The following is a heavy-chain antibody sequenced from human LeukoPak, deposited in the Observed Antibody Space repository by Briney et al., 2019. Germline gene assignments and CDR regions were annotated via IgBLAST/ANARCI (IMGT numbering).Heavy chain of an antibody. Sequence: GGSLRLSCAASGFTFSSYEMNWVRQAPGKGLEWVSYISSSSSTIYYADSVKGRFTISRDNAKNSLYLQMNSLRAEDTAVYYCARDRYYYDSSGWDYYYMDVWGKGTTVTVSS. V-gene: IGHV3-48*01. CDR3: ARDRYYYDSSGWDYYYMDV. D-gene: IGHD3-22*01. J-gene: IGHJ6*03. CDR2: ISSSSSTI. CDR1: GFTFSSYE.